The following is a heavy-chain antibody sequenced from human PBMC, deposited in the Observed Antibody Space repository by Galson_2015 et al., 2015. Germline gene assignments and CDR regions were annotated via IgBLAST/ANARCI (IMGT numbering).Heavy chain of an antibody. CDR2: ISGSGGST. J-gene: IGHJ4*02. D-gene: IGHD5-12*01. V-gene: IGHV3-23*01. CDR3: AKPAVDRGIFDY. Sequence: SLRLSCAASGFTFSSYAMSWVRQAPGKGLEWVSAISGSGGSTYYADSVKGRFTISRDNSKNTLYLQMNSLRAEDTAVYYWAKPAVDRGIFDYWGQGTLVTVSS. CDR1: GFTFSSYA.